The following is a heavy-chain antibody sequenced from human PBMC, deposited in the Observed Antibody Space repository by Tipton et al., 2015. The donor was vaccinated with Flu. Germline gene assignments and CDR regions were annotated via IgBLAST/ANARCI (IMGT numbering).Heavy chain of an antibody. Sequence: GSLRLSCEASGFTFRNYWMSWVRQAPGKGLEWVANIKQDGSEKYYVDSVKGRFTISRDNAKNSLFLQMNSLRAEDTAVYLCVSEFSKPDDYWGQGTLVTVSS. J-gene: IGHJ4*02. CDR1: GFTFRNYW. V-gene: IGHV3-7*03. CDR2: IKQDGSEK. CDR3: VSEFSKPDDY. D-gene: IGHD1-14*01.